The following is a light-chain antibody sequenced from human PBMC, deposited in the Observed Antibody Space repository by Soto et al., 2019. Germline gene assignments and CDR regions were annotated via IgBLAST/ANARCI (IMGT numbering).Light chain of an antibody. J-gene: IGKJ1*01. CDR2: GAS. CDR3: QQYGSSQWT. Sequence: EMEMTQSPATLSVSPGERATLSCRASQSVSSNLAWYQQKPGQAPRLLIYGASNRATDIPDRFSGRGSGTDFTLTISRLEPEDFAVYYCQQYGSSQWTFGQGTKVDIK. V-gene: IGKV3-20*01. CDR1: QSVSSN.